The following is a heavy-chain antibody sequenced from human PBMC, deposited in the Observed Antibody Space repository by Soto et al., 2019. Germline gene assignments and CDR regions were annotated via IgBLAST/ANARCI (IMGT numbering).Heavy chain of an antibody. V-gene: IGHV1-69*13. CDR1: GGNFSRYA. Sequence: VKVSIKACGGNFSRYAISWLREARGQGLEWMGGIIPIFGTANYAQKFQGRVTITADESTSTAYMELSSLRAEDTAVYYCARNSLESSGYYYDLDYWGQGTLVTVSS. D-gene: IGHD3-22*01. J-gene: IGHJ4*02. CDR3: ARNSLESSGYYYDLDY. CDR2: IIPIFGTA.